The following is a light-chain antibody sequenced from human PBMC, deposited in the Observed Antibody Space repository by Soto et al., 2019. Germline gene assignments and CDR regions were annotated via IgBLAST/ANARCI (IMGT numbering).Light chain of an antibody. V-gene: IGKV3-20*01. Sequence: EIVLTQSPGTLSLSPGERATLSCRASQSVGSRFLAWYQQKPGQAPRLVIHGVSTRATGIPDRFSGSGSGTDFTLTISRLEPEGFAVYYCQQYFISRTFGQGTKVDIK. J-gene: IGKJ1*01. CDR1: QSVGSRF. CDR3: QQYFISRT. CDR2: GVS.